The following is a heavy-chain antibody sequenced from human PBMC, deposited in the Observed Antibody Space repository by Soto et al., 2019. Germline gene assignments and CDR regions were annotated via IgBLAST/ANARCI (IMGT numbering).Heavy chain of an antibody. CDR3: ASFGLIGEPFDY. D-gene: IGHD3-10*01. J-gene: IGHJ4*02. Sequence: SETLSLTCTVSGGSISSGDHYWSWIRQPPGKGLEWIGYIYYSGSSYYNPSLKSRLTVSLDTSKNQFSLKLNSVTAADTAVYYCASFGLIGEPFDYWGQGTLVTVSS. CDR2: IYYSGSS. V-gene: IGHV4-30-4*01. CDR1: GGSISSGDHY.